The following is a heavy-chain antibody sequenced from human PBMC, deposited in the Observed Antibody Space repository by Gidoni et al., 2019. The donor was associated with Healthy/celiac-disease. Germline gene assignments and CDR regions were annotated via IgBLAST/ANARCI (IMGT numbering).Heavy chain of an antibody. D-gene: IGHD2-15*01. CDR3: ARVHCSGGSCYYFDY. J-gene: IGHJ4*02. CDR2: IYYSGST. Sequence: QLQLQESGPGLVKPSATLSLTCTVSGGSISSSSYYWGWIRQPPGKGLEWIGSIYYSGSTYYNPSLKSRVTISVDTSKNQFSLKLSSVTAADTAVYYCARVHCSGGSCYYFDYWGQGTLVTVSS. CDR1: GGSISSSSYY. V-gene: IGHV4-39*07.